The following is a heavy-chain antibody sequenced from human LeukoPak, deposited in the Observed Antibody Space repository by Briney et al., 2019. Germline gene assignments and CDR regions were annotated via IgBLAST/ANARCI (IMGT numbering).Heavy chain of an antibody. CDR2: IYTSGST. D-gene: IGHD4-17*01. CDR3: ARDDSTVTTDWFDH. Sequence: PSETLSLTCTVSGGSISSYYWSWIRQPAGKGLEWIGRIYTSGSTNYNPSLKSRVTMSVDTSKNQFSLKLSSVTAADTAVYYCARDDSTVTTDWFDHWGQGTLVTVSS. J-gene: IGHJ5*02. CDR1: GGSISSYY. V-gene: IGHV4-4*07.